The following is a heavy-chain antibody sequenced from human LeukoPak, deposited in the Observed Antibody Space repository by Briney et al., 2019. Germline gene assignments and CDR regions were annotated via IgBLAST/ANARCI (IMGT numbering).Heavy chain of an antibody. J-gene: IGHJ4*02. Sequence: GASVKVSCKVSGYTLTELFMHWVRQAPGKGLEWMGGFDPEDGETIYAQKFQGRVTMTEDTSTDTAYMELSSLRSEDTAVYYCATVNGYYYDFDYWGQGTLVTVSS. CDR1: GYTLTELF. V-gene: IGHV1-24*01. CDR3: ATVNGYYYDFDY. CDR2: FDPEDGET. D-gene: IGHD3-22*01.